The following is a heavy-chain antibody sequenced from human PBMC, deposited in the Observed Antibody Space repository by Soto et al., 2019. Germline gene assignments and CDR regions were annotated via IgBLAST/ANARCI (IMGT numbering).Heavy chain of an antibody. CDR1: GGSISSGDDF. CDR2: IYYSGST. CDR3: ARDRAKWKDYYYYGMDV. V-gene: IGHV4-30-4*01. J-gene: IGHJ6*02. Sequence: QVQLQESGPGLVKPSQTLSLTCTVSGGSISSGDDFWTCIRQPPGNGLEWIGYIYYSGSTYYNPSLKSRLTMSVDTSKSQFSLKLSAVTAADTAVYYCARDRAKWKDYYYYGMDVWGQGTTVTVSS. D-gene: IGHD1-20*01.